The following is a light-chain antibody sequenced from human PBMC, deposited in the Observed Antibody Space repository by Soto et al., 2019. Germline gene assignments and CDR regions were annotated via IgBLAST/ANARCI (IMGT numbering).Light chain of an antibody. J-gene: IGKJ2*01. CDR3: QQNGNSPQT. CDR2: DAS. CDR1: QRIGSSY. V-gene: IGKV3-20*01. Sequence: ETVLTQSPGTLSLSPGERATLSCRASQRIGSSYLAWYQQKPGQAPRLLIYDASSRATGIPDRFSGSGSGTDFTLTISRLEPEDFALYYCQQNGNSPQTFGQGTKLEIK.